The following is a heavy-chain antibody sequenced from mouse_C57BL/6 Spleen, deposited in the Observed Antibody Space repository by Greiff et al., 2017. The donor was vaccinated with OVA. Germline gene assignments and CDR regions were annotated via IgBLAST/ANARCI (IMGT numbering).Heavy chain of an antibody. V-gene: IGHV5-4*01. J-gene: IGHJ1*03. CDR3: ARENGSSYVGWYFDV. CDR1: GFTFSSYA. CDR2: ISDGGSYT. D-gene: IGHD1-1*01. Sequence: EVQVVESGGGLVKPGGSLKLSCAASGFTFSSYAMSWVRQTPEKRLEWVATISDGGSYTYYPDNVKGRFTLSRDNAKNNLYLQLSHLKSEDTPRYYCARENGSSYVGWYFDVWGTGTTVTVSS.